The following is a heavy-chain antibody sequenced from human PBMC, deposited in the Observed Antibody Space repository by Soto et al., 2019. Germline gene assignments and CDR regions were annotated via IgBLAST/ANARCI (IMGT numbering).Heavy chain of an antibody. V-gene: IGHV5-10-1*03. CDR2: IDPGDSNT. D-gene: IGHD2-15*01. Sequence: EVQLVQSGAEVKKPGESLTISCQTSGYSFNTFWISWVRQVPGKGLAWMGRIDPGDSNTNYSPSFQGHVTLSVDKSIGTAYLQWSSLKASDTAIYYCARQGGYYYYGMDVWGQGTAVTVSS. CDR1: GYSFNTFW. J-gene: IGHJ6*02. CDR3: ARQGGYYYYGMDV.